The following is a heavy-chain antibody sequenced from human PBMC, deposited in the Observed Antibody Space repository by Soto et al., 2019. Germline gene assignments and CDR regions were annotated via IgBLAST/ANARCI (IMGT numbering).Heavy chain of an antibody. Sequence: EVQLVESGGGLVQPGGSLRLSCAASGFTVSSNYMSWVRQAPGKGLEWVSVIYSGGSTYYADSVKGRFTISRDNSKNTLYLQMNSLRAEDTAVYYCARDPNSPLTYDILTGYQTKSPDYWGQGTLVTVSS. V-gene: IGHV3-66*01. D-gene: IGHD3-9*01. J-gene: IGHJ4*02. CDR3: ARDPNSPLTYDILTGYQTKSPDY. CDR1: GFTVSSNY. CDR2: IYSGGST.